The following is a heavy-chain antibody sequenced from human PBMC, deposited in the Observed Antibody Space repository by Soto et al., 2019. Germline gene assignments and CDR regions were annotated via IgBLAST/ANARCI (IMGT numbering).Heavy chain of an antibody. V-gene: IGHV4-59*01. J-gene: IGHJ6*02. CDR2: IYYSGST. CDR3: ARYPPFYDFWSGSYNPYGINV. CDR1: GGSISSYY. Sequence: TETLSLTCTVSGGSISSYYWSWIRQPPGKGLEWIGYIYYSGSTNYNPSLKSRVTISVDTSKNQFSLKLSSVTAADTAVSYCARYPPFYDFWSGSYNPYGINVWGQGTTVTVSS. D-gene: IGHD3-3*01.